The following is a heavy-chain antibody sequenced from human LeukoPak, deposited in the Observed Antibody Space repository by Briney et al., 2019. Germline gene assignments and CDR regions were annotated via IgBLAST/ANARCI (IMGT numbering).Heavy chain of an antibody. CDR2: ISAYNGNT. CDR3: AREGMITDY. D-gene: IGHD3-22*01. V-gene: IGHV1-18*01. CDR1: GYTFTSYG. Sequence: ASVKVSCKASGYTFTSYGISWVRQAPGQGLEWMGWISAYNGNTNYAQKLQGRDTMTTDTSTSTACMELRSLRSDVTAVYYCAREGMITDYWGQGALVTVSS. J-gene: IGHJ4*02.